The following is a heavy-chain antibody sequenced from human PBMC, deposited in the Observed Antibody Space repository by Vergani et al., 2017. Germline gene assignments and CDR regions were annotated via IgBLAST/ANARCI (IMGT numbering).Heavy chain of an antibody. D-gene: IGHD3-3*01. Sequence: QVQLVQSGAEVKKPGASVKVSCKASGYTFTSYGISWVRQAPGQGLEWMGWISAYNGNTNYAQKLQGRVTMTTDTSTSTAYMELRSLRSDDTAVYYCARLTYYDFWSGYRYYYYYMDVWGKGTTVTVSS. CDR3: ARLTYYDFWSGYRYYYYYMDV. CDR2: ISAYNGNT. CDR1: GYTFTSYG. J-gene: IGHJ6*03. V-gene: IGHV1-18*01.